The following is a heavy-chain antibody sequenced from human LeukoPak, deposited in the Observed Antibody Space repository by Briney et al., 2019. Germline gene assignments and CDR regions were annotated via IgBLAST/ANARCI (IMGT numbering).Heavy chain of an antibody. J-gene: IGHJ6*02. D-gene: IGHD3-10*01. CDR2: IVVGSGNT. V-gene: IGHV1-58*01. CDR1: GFTFTSSA. Sequence: SVKVSCKASGFTFTSSAVQWVRQARGQRLEWIGWIVVGSGNTNYAQKFRKRVTITGDMSTSTAYMELSSLRSEDTAVYCCAADPPHYYGSSYGMDVWGQGTTVTVSS. CDR3: AADPPHYYGSSYGMDV.